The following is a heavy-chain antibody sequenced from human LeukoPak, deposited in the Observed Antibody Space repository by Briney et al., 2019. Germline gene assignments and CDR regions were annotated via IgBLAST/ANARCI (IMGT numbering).Heavy chain of an antibody. V-gene: IGHV4-34*01. J-gene: IGHJ5*02. CDR2: INHSGST. D-gene: IGHD6-13*01. CDR1: GGSFNGYH. Sequence: SETLSLTCAVYGGSFNGYHWSWIRQPPGKGLEWIGAINHSGSTNYNPSLKSRVTISVDTSKNQFSLKLSSVTAADTAVYYCARGFRSGSSWYVSNFWLDPWGQGTLVTVSS. CDR3: ARGFRSGSSWYVSNFWLDP.